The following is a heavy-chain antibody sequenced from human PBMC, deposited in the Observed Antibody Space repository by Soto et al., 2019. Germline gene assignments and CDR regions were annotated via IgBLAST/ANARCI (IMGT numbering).Heavy chain of an antibody. J-gene: IGHJ4*02. D-gene: IGHD6-19*01. V-gene: IGHV4-61*01. Sequence: QVQLQESGPGLVKPSETLSLTCTVSGGSVGSGRHYWSWIRQPPGKGLEWIGYIHDSGSTNYVSSLKIRVTISADPSRNQFFLKVYSVTAADTAVYYCARGWDAGYWGQGTLVTVSS. CDR2: IHDSGST. CDR1: GGSVGSGRHY. CDR3: ARGWDAGY.